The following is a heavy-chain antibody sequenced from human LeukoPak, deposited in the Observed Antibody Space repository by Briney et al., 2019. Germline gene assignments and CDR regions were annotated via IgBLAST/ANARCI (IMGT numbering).Heavy chain of an antibody. V-gene: IGHV4-59*08. CDR1: GGSISSYY. CDR3: ARRDGSYPDHSDY. Sequence: SETLSLTCTVSGGSISSYYWSWVRQPPGKGLEWIGYIYYSGSTNYNPSLKSRVTISVDTSKNQFSLKLSSVTAADTAVYYCARRDGSYPDHSDYWGQGTLVTVSS. D-gene: IGHD1-26*01. J-gene: IGHJ4*02. CDR2: IYYSGST.